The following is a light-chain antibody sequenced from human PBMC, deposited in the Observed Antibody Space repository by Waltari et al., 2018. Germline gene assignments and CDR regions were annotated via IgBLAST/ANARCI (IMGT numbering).Light chain of an antibody. V-gene: IGKV1-12*01. CDR3: QQGNSFPPT. CDR2: SAS. CDR1: QGISTW. Sequence: DIQMTQSPSAVSASVGDRVTITCRASQGISTWLAWFQQKPGNAPKRLTYSASTLQTGVPSRFSGSGSGTDFILTIDSLQPEDFATYYCQQGNSFPPTFGQGTKVEIK. J-gene: IGKJ1*01.